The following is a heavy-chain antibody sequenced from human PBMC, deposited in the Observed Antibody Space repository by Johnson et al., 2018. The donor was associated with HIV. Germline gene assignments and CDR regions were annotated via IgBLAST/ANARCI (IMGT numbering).Heavy chain of an antibody. CDR1: GFTVSSNY. CDR3: ARNLRQLDPDAFDI. D-gene: IGHD6-13*01. CDR2: ISSSGSTI. J-gene: IGHJ3*02. Sequence: QVQLVESGGGVVQPGRSLRLSCAASGFTVSSNYMSWIRQAPGRGLEWVSHISSSGSTIYYADSVKGRFTISRDNAKNSLYLQMNSLRAEDTAVYYCARNLRQLDPDAFDIWGQGTVVTVSS. V-gene: IGHV3-11*04.